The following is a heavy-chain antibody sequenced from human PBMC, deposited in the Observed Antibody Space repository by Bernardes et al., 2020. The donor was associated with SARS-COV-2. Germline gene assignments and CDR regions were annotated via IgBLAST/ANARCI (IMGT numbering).Heavy chain of an antibody. CDR1: GFTFHDYG. Sequence: GRSLRLSCAASGFTFHDYGMIRARQAPGKGLEWVSGINWNGASTCYADSVKGRFTISRDNAKNSLYLQMNSLRAEDTALYYCARGRPSSGSIYYYYYYGMDVWGQGTTVTVSS. J-gene: IGHJ6*02. V-gene: IGHV3-20*04. D-gene: IGHD3-10*01. CDR3: ARGRPSSGSIYYYYYYGMDV. CDR2: INWNGAST.